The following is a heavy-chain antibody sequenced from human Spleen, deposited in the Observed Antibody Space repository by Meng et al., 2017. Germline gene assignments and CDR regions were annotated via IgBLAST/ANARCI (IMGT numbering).Heavy chain of an antibody. Sequence: GSLKISCKGSGYSFTNYWIGWMRQMPGKGLEWMGIIYPDDSDTRYSPSFQGQVTISADKSISTAYLQWSSLKASDTAMYYCARVAPMTTVTNYGMDVWGQGTTVTVSS. CDR1: GYSFTNYW. D-gene: IGHD4-17*01. CDR2: IYPDDSDT. V-gene: IGHV5-51*01. J-gene: IGHJ6*02. CDR3: ARVAPMTTVTNYGMDV.